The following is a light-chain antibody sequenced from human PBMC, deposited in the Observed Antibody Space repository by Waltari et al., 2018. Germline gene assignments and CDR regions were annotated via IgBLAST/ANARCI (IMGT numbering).Light chain of an antibody. Sequence: DIRMTQSPSSLSASVGARVSITCRASETVSTYVSRYQQKPGKAPNLLIYVASNLQSGVPSRFSGRGSGTDFTLTISSLQVEDCATYYCQQSYRIPPTFGQWTKVEI. CDR3: QQSYRIPPT. J-gene: IGKJ2*01. CDR1: ETVSTY. V-gene: IGKV1-39*01. CDR2: VAS.